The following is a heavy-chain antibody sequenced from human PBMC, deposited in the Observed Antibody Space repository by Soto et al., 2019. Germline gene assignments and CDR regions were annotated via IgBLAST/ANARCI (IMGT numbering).Heavy chain of an antibody. CDR3: AKGTPFCTYYSISGFVS. CDR1: GFTFSNYA. D-gene: IGHD3-22*01. CDR2: ISGSGGST. J-gene: IGHJ4*02. Sequence: DVQLLESGGGLVQPGGSLRLSCAASGFTFSNYAINWVRQAPGKWLEWVSVISGSGGSTDYADSVTGRFTISRDNSKNTLDLPMHSFIAEGTAVYYCAKGTPFCTYYSISGFVSCCQGTLVPF. V-gene: IGHV3-23*01.